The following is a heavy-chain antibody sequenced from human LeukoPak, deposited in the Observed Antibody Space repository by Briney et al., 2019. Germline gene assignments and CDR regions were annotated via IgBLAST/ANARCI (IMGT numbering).Heavy chain of an antibody. CDR2: IYYSGGT. J-gene: IGHJ4*02. Sequence: PSQTLSLTCTVSGGSISSGGYYWSWIRQHPGKGLEWIGYIYYSGGTYYNPSLKSRVTISVDTSKNQFSLKLSSVTAADTAVYYCARDSSYGGNSVFDYWGQGTLVTVSS. V-gene: IGHV4-31*03. CDR3: ARDSSYGGNSVFDY. D-gene: IGHD4-23*01. CDR1: GGSISSGGYY.